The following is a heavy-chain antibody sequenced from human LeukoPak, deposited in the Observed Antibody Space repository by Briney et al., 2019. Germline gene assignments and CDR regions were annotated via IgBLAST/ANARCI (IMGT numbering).Heavy chain of an antibody. J-gene: IGHJ3*01. CDR2: ISTYNGNT. V-gene: IGHV1-18*01. Sequence: VAVKSLSRASGYTFSSYGISWVRQPPGQGLEWMGWISTYNGNTNYAQNLQGRVTMSTDTSTSTAYMELRSLRSDDTAMYYCAGSCSGGSCCSLPAFD. D-gene: IGHD2-15*01. CDR1: GYTFSSYG. CDR3: AGSCSGGSCCSLPAFD.